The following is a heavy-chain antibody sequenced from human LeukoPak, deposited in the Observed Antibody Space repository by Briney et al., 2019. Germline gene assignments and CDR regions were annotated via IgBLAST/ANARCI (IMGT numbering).Heavy chain of an antibody. CDR1: GGTFSSYA. J-gene: IGHJ6*03. V-gene: IGHV1-69*05. D-gene: IGHD2-8*01. Sequence: SVEVSCKASGGTFSSYAISWVRQAPGQGLEWMRRIIPIFGTANYAQKFQGRVTITTDESTSTAYMELSSLRSEDTAVYYYARAGYCTNGVCPWYYMDVWGKGTTVTVSS. CDR3: ARAGYCTNGVCPWYYMDV. CDR2: IIPIFGTA.